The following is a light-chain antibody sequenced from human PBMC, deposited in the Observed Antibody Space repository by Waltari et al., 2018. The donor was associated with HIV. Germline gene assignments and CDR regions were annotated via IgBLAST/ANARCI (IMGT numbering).Light chain of an antibody. CDR3: TAYKYSTRSYV. V-gene: IGLV2-14*03. Sequence: QSALTQPASVSGSPGQSITISCIGSSNDVGDYNHVAWYQQHPDKAPKLLIYDVTNRPPGVSNRFSCSKSGNTASLVISGLQAEDEADYFCTAYKYSTRSYVFGTGTKVTVL. J-gene: IGLJ1*01. CDR1: SNDVGDYNH. CDR2: DVT.